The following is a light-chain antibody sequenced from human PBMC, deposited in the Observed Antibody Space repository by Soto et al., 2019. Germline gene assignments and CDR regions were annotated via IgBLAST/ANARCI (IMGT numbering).Light chain of an antibody. CDR2: EGS. CDR1: SSDVGSYNL. V-gene: IGLV2-23*01. Sequence: QSVLTQPASVSGSPGQSITVSCTGTSSDVGSYNLVSWYQQHPGKAPKLMIYEGSKRPSGVSNRFSGSKSGNTASLTISGLQAEDEADYYGCSYASSSTYVVFGGGTQLTVL. CDR3: CSYASSSTYVV. J-gene: IGLJ2*01.